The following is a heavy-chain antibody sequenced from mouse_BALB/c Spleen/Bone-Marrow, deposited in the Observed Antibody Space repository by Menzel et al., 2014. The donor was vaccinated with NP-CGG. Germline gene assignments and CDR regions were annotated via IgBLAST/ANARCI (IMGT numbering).Heavy chain of an antibody. Sequence: QVTLKVCGPGILQPSQTLSLTCSFSGFSLSTSGMGVSWIRQPSGKGLEWLAHIYWDDDKRYNPSLQGRLTISKDTSRNQVFLKITSVDTADTATYYCARKYCYGSSPFAYWGQGTLGTVSA. V-gene: IGHV8-12*01. CDR1: GFSLSTSGMG. D-gene: IGHD1-1*01. CDR3: ARKYCYGSSPFAY. J-gene: IGHJ3*01. CDR2: IYWDDDK.